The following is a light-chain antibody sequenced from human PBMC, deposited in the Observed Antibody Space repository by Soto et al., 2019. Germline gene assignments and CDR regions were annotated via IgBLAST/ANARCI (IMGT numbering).Light chain of an antibody. V-gene: IGLV2-14*01. CDR3: SSYTSSSPYV. CDR1: SSDIGNYNY. Sequence: QSVLTQPASVSGSPGQSITISCTGTSSDIGNYNYVSWYRQYPGKAPKLMIYEVSNRPAGVSNRLSGSKSGNTASLTISGLQAEDEADYYRSSYTSSSPYVFGTGTKVTVL. J-gene: IGLJ1*01. CDR2: EVS.